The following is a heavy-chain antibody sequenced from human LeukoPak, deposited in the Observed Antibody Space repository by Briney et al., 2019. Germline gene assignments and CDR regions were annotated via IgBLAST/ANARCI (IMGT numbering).Heavy chain of an antibody. D-gene: IGHD4-11*01. CDR3: AKVPHYSNDGVLNY. V-gene: IGHV3-23*01. Sequence: GGSLRLSCAASGFPLSNYAMTWVRQAPGKGLEWVSSISSNGGSTYYADSVKGRFTISRDNSKNTLYLQMNSLRAEDTAVYYCAKVPHYSNDGVLNYWGQGTLVTVSS. J-gene: IGHJ4*02. CDR2: ISSNGGST. CDR1: GFPLSNYA.